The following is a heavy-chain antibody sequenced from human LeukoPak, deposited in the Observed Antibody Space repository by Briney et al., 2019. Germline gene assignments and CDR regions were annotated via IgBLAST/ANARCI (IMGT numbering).Heavy chain of an antibody. CDR1: GDSVSSNSAA. CDR2: TYYRSKWYN. J-gene: IGHJ4*02. Sequence: SQILSLTCAISGDSVSSNSAAWNWIRQSPSSGLEWLGRTYYRSKWYNGYAVSVKSRITITPDTSKNQFSLQLNSVTPEDTAVYYCARGNNGYIDYWGQGTLVTVSS. CDR3: ARGNNGYIDY. V-gene: IGHV6-1*01. D-gene: IGHD2-8*01.